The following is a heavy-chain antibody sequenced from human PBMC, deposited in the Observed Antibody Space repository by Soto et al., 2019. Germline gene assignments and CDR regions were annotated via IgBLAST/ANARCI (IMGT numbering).Heavy chain of an antibody. CDR1: GYSFTSYW. Sequence: GESLKISCKGSGYSFTSYWTSWVRQMPGKGLEWMGRIDPSGSYTNYSPSFQGHVTISADKSISTAYLQWSSLKASDTAMYYCARHVPHVILELYYGMDVRGQGTTVTVSS. V-gene: IGHV5-10-1*01. D-gene: IGHD3-3*01. J-gene: IGHJ6*02. CDR2: IDPSGSYT. CDR3: ARHVPHVILELYYGMDV.